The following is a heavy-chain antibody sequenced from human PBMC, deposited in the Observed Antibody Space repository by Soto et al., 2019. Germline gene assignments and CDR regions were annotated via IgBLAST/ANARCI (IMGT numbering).Heavy chain of an antibody. J-gene: IGHJ5*02. CDR1: GYTLIRYG. CDR3: VRDEISSAGLDP. CDR2: ISTHNGNT. Sequence: APMKVSCKASGYTLIRYGISWVRQAPGQGLEWMGWISTHNGNTYYAQNFQGRVTMTSDTPTSTAYMELRSLRSDDTAFYYCVRDEISSAGLDPWGQGTLVTVSS. V-gene: IGHV1-18*01.